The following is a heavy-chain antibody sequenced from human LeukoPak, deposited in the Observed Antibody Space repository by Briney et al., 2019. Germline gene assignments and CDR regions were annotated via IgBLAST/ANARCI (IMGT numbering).Heavy chain of an antibody. Sequence: GGSLRLSCAASGFTFSSYWMHWVRQAPGKGLVWVSRINSDGSSTSYADSVKGRFTISRDNAKNTLYLQMNSLRAEDTAVYYCAREALNTVVTLSDAFDIWGQGTMVTVSS. CDR1: GFTFSSYW. D-gene: IGHD4-23*01. CDR2: INSDGSST. V-gene: IGHV3-74*01. J-gene: IGHJ3*02. CDR3: AREALNTVVTLSDAFDI.